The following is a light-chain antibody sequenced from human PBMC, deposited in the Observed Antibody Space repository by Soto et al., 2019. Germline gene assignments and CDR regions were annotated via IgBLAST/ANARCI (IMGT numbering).Light chain of an antibody. CDR3: CSYAGSITLYV. CDR1: NSDVGSYNL. CDR2: KGS. V-gene: IGLV2-23*01. Sequence: QSALTQPASVSGSPGQSITISCTGTNSDVGSYNLVSWYQQHPGKAPQLVIYKGSERPSGVSNRFSGSKSGNTASLTISGLQAEDEADYYCCSYAGSITLYVFGTGTKVTVL. J-gene: IGLJ1*01.